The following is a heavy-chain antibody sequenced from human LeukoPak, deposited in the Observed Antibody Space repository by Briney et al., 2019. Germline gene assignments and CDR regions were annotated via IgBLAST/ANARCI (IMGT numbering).Heavy chain of an antibody. CDR2: INSDGSST. CDR1: GFTFSSYW. CDR3: ARDRDILTGSNWFDP. V-gene: IGHV3-74*01. J-gene: IGHJ5*02. Sequence: PGGSLRLSCAASGFTFSSYWMHWVRQAPGKGLVWVSRINSDGSSTSYADSVKGRFTISRDNAKNTLYLQMNSLRAEDTAVYYCARDRDILTGSNWFDPWGQGTLVTVSS. D-gene: IGHD3-9*01.